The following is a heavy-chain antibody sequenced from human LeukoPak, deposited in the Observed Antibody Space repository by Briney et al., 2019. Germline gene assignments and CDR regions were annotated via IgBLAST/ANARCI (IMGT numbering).Heavy chain of an antibody. V-gene: IGHV1-46*01. D-gene: IGHD4-11*01. CDR3: ARAGWLASVTSPYYYYYYMDV. J-gene: IGHJ6*03. CDR1: GYAFTSYY. CDR2: INPSGGST. Sequence: ASVKVSCKASGYAFTSYYMHWVRQAPGHGLEWMGIINPSGGSTSYAQKFQGRVTMTRDMSTSTVYMELSSLRSEDTAVYYCARAGWLASVTSPYYYYYYMDVWGKGTTVTVSS.